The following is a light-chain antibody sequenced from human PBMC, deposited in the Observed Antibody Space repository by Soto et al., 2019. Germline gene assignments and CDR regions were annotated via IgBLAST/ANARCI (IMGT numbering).Light chain of an antibody. J-gene: IGLJ2*01. V-gene: IGLV1-40*01. Sequence: QSVLTQPPSVSGAPGQRVTISCTGSSSNIGAGYDVHWYQQLPGTAPKLLIYGNSNRPSGVPDRFSGSKSGTSASLAISGLQSEDEADYYCAAWDDSLNALFGGGTKVTVL. CDR2: GNS. CDR3: AAWDDSLNAL. CDR1: SSNIGAGYD.